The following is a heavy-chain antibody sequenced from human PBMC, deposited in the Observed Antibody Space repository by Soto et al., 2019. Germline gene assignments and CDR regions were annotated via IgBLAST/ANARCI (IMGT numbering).Heavy chain of an antibody. J-gene: IGHJ6*02. CDR2: ISYDGSNK. Sequence: GGSMELGCAASGLTVSSYGMPWVRKAPGKGLEWVAVISYDGSNKYYADSVKGRFTISRDNSKNTLYLQMNSLRAEDTAVYYCAKDLGDYSNHYYYYGMDVWGQGTTVTVSS. CDR1: GLTVSSYG. CDR3: AKDLGDYSNHYYYYGMDV. D-gene: IGHD4-4*01. V-gene: IGHV3-30*18.